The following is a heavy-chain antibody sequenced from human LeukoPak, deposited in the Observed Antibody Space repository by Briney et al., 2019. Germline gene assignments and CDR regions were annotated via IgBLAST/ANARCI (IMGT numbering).Heavy chain of an antibody. CDR1: GGSISGYY. Sequence: SETLSLTCTVSGGSISGYYWSWIRQPPGKGLEWIGEINHSGSTNYNPSLKSRVTISVDTSKNQFSLKLSSVTAADTAVYYCARGRSDSSGYYYFDYWGQGTLVTVSS. J-gene: IGHJ4*02. V-gene: IGHV4-34*01. CDR3: ARGRSDSSGYYYFDY. CDR2: INHSGST. D-gene: IGHD3-22*01.